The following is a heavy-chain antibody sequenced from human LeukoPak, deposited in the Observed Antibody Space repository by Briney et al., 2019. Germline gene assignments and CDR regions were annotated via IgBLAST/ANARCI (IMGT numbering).Heavy chain of an antibody. CDR2: INTDGSTT. D-gene: IGHD6-13*01. Sequence: PGGSLRLSCVASGFTFSSRWMHWVRQAPGKGLVWVSIINTDGSTTRYADFVEGRFTISRDNAKNSLYLQMNSLRAEDTAVYYCARGGRPASSSWYYWGQGTLVTVSS. CDR3: ARGGRPASSSWYY. CDR1: GFTFSSRW. V-gene: IGHV3-74*01. J-gene: IGHJ4*02.